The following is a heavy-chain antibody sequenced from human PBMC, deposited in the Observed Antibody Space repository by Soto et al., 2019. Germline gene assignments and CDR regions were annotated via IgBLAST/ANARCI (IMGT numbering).Heavy chain of an antibody. D-gene: IGHD6-19*01. CDR3: ALYSSGWFDP. CDR2: TRNKANSYTT. CDR1: GFTFSDHY. J-gene: IGHJ5*02. Sequence: PGGSLRLSCAASGFTFSDHYMDWVRQAPGKGLEWVGRTRNKANSYTTEYAASVKGRFTISRDDSKNSLYLQMNSLKTEDTAVYYCALYSSGWFDPWGQGTLVNVS. V-gene: IGHV3-72*01.